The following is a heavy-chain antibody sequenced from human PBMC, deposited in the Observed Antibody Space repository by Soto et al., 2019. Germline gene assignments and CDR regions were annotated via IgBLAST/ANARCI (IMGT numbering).Heavy chain of an antibody. CDR3: ARPGVAGAPDDY. CDR2: ISGSGFAT. Sequence: EVQLLESGGALVQPGGSLRLSCAGSGFTFSSSAMTWVRQAPGKGLEWVAGISGSGFATYYADSVRGRFTISRDNSKNTLYLQMNSLRAEDTAEYFCARPGVAGAPDDYWGQGTLVTVSS. CDR1: GFTFSSSA. D-gene: IGHD1-26*01. J-gene: IGHJ4*02. V-gene: IGHV3-23*01.